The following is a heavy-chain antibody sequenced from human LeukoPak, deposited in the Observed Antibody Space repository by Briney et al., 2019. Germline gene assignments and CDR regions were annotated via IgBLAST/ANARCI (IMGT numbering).Heavy chain of an antibody. V-gene: IGHV4-34*01. Sequence: SETLSLTCSVYGGSFSGYYWSWIRQPPGKGLEWIGEINHSGSTNYNPSLRSRVTISVDTSKNQFSLKLSSVTAADTAVYYCARADYGRFDYWGQGTLVTVSS. J-gene: IGHJ4*02. CDR1: GGSFSGYY. CDR2: INHSGST. CDR3: ARADYGRFDY. D-gene: IGHD4-17*01.